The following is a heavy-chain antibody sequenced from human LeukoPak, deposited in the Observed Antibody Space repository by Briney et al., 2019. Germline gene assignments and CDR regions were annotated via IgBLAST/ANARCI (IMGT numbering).Heavy chain of an antibody. Sequence: PGESLEISCKGSGYSFTSYYIGWVRQMPGKGLEWMGIIYPSDSDTRYSPSFQGQVTISADRSISTAYLQWSSLKASDTAIYYCARRAYSSSSVPVNWGQGTLVTVSS. CDR3: ARRAYSSSSVPVN. D-gene: IGHD6-6*01. J-gene: IGHJ4*02. V-gene: IGHV5-51*03. CDR2: IYPSDSDT. CDR1: GYSFTSYY.